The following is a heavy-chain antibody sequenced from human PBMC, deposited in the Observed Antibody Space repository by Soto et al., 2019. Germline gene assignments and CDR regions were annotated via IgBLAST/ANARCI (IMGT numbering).Heavy chain of an antibody. V-gene: IGHV3-7*01. CDR3: ARDCALAVAGTIDY. CDR1: GFTFSSYW. Sequence: PGGSLRLSCAASGFTFSSYWMSWVRQAPGKGLEWVASIKQDGSEKYYVDSVKGRFTISRDNAKNSLYLQMNSLRAEDTAVYYCARDCALAVAGTIDYWGQGTLVTVSS. J-gene: IGHJ4*02. CDR2: IKQDGSEK. D-gene: IGHD6-19*01.